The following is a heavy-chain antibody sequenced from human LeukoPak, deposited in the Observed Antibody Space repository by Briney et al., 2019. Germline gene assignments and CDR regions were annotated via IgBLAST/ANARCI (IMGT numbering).Heavy chain of an antibody. CDR1: GFTFSSYW. Sequence: QTGGSLRLSCAASGFTFSSYWMSWVRQAPGKGLEWVANIKQDGSEKYYVDSVKGRFTISRDNAKNSLYLQMKSLRSEDTGVYYCASFRKFFEWFPIIDYWGQGTLVTVSS. CDR3: ASFRKFFEWFPIIDY. CDR2: IKQDGSEK. D-gene: IGHD3-3*01. J-gene: IGHJ4*02. V-gene: IGHV3-7*01.